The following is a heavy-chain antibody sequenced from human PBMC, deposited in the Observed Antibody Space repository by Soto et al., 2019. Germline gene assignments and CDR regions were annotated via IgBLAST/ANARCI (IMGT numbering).Heavy chain of an antibody. V-gene: IGHV4-30-2*01. CDR3: ARVPDY. Sequence: QLQLLESGSGLVKPSQTLSLTCAVSGGSISSGGYSWGWIRQPPGKGLEWIGYIYHIVSTYYNPSLKRGATIAVDRSKNQFSLRLSSVTAAHTAVYYCARVPDYWGQGTLVTVSS. CDR1: GGSISSGGYS. CDR2: IYHIVST. J-gene: IGHJ4*02.